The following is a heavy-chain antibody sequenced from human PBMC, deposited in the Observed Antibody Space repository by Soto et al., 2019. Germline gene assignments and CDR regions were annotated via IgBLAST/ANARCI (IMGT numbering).Heavy chain of an antibody. J-gene: IGHJ6*02. D-gene: IGHD2-8*01. CDR1: GYSFTDYH. CDR3: ARGYSTDCSNGVCSFFYNHGMDV. V-gene: IGHV1-2*04. Sequence: ASVKVSCKASGYSFTDYHIHWVRQAPGQGLEWLGRINPKSGGTSTAQKFQGWVTMTTDTSISTASMELTRLTSDDTAIYYCARGYSTDCSNGVCSFFYNHGMDVWGRRTRVTVCS. CDR2: INPKSGGT.